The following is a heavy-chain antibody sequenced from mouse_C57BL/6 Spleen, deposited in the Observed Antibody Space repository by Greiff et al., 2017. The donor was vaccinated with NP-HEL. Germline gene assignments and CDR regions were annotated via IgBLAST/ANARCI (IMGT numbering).Heavy chain of an antibody. V-gene: IGHV1-59*01. CDR3: AREQIFTTVVAEGYYFDY. J-gene: IGHJ2*01. CDR1: GYTFTSYW. CDR2: IDPSDSYT. Sequence: QVQLQQPGAELVRPGTSVKLSCKASGYTFTSYWMHWVKQRPGQGLEWIGVIDPSDSYTNYNQKFKGKATLTVDTSSSTAYMQLSSLTSEDSAVYYCAREQIFTTVVAEGYYFDYWGQGTTLTVSS. D-gene: IGHD1-1*01.